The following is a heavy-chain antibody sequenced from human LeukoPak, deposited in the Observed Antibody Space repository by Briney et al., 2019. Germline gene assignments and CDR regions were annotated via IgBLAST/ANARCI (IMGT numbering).Heavy chain of an antibody. D-gene: IGHD3-9*01. J-gene: IGHJ5*02. CDR1: GGSISSGSYY. V-gene: IGHV4-61*02. Sequence: PSQTLSLTCTVSGGSISSGSYYWSWIRQPAGKGLEWIGRIYTSGSTNYNPSLKSRVTISVDTSKNQFSLKLSSVTAADTAVYYCARGYYGVYDILTGYTNWFDPWGQGTLVTVSS. CDR2: IYTSGST. CDR3: ARGYYGVYDILTGYTNWFDP.